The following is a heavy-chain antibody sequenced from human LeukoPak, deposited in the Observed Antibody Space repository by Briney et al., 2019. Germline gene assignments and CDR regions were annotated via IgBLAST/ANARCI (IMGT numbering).Heavy chain of an antibody. V-gene: IGHV4-34*01. CDR2: INHSGST. CDR3: ARGKGSGWTFDY. Sequence: PSETLSLTCAVFGGSFSNYYLHWIRQPPGKGLEWIGEINHSGSTNYNPSLKSRVTISVDTSKNQFSLKLSSVTAADTAVYYCARGKGSGWTFDYWGQGTLVTVSS. J-gene: IGHJ4*02. CDR1: GGSFSNYY. D-gene: IGHD6-19*01.